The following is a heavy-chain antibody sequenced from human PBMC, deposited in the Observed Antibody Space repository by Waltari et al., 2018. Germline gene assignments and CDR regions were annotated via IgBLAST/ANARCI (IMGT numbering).Heavy chain of an antibody. J-gene: IGHJ6*02. D-gene: IGHD3-22*01. CDR2: ISYNGRNI. Sequence: QAQLVESGGGVVQPGRSLRLSCAASEFTFSSYAMHWVRQAPGKGLELVAVISYNGRNIYYVDTVKGRFTISRDNSKKMLYLQMNSLRAEDTAVYYCARDYCDRTNCHGMDVWGQGTTVTVSS. V-gene: IGHV3-30*04. CDR3: ARDYCDRTNCHGMDV. CDR1: EFTFSSYA.